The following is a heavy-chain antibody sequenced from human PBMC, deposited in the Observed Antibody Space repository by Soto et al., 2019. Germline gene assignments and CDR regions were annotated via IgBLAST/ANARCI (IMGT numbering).Heavy chain of an antibody. D-gene: IGHD1-26*01. J-gene: IGHJ4*02. CDR3: ARHYRAVLNFDY. V-gene: IGHV4-39*01. CDR1: GGSISSSSYY. CDR2: IYYSGST. Sequence: QLQLQESGPGLVKPSETLSLTCTVSGGSISSSSYYWGWIRQPPGKGLEWIGSIYYSGSTYYNPSLKSRVTISVDTSKNQFSLKLSSVTAADTAVYYCARHYRAVLNFDYWGQGTLVTVSS.